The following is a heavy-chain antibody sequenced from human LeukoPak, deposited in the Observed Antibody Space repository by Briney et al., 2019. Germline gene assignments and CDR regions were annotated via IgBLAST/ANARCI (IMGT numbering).Heavy chain of an antibody. CDR1: GFTVSSSY. D-gene: IGHD3-22*01. J-gene: IGHJ4*02. V-gene: IGHV3-66*01. CDR2: IYSGGCT. Sequence: GGSLRLSCAASGFTVSSSYMNWVRQAPGKGLEWVSLIYSGGCTYYADSVKGRFTISRDNSKNTLYLQMNSLRAEDTAVYYCARNYYDSSAYYYFDYWGQGTLVTVSS. CDR3: ARNYYDSSAYYYFDY.